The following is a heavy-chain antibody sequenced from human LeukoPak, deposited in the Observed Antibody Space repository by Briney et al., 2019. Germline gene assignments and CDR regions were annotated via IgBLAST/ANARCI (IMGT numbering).Heavy chain of an antibody. CDR3: ARDRGDYLDN. Sequence: PSEALSLTCTVSDDSIRSSYWSWIRQPPGKGLEWIGYVHYSGSTRYNPSLKSRVTISLATSKNQFSLRLISLTAADTAVYYCARDRGDYLDNWGQGTLVSVSS. J-gene: IGHJ4*02. CDR2: VHYSGST. CDR1: DDSIRSSY. D-gene: IGHD4-17*01. V-gene: IGHV4-59*01.